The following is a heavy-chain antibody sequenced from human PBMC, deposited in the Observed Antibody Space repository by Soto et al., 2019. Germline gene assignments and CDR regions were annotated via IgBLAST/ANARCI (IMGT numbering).Heavy chain of an antibody. Sequence: QVQLVQSGAEVKKPGSSVKVSCKASGGTFSSYAISWVRQAPGQGLEWMGGIIPIFCTANYAQKFQGRVTITADESTSTAYMELSSLRSEDKAVYYCARVRGGYSSGWSPRYYYYYGMDVWGQGTTVTVSS. D-gene: IGHD6-19*01. J-gene: IGHJ6*02. CDR2: IIPIFCTA. V-gene: IGHV1-69*01. CDR3: ARVRGGYSSGWSPRYYYYYGMDV. CDR1: GGTFSSYA.